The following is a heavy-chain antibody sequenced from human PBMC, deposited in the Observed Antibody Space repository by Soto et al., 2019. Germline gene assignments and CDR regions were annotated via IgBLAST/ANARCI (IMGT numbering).Heavy chain of an antibody. CDR1: GGSFSGYY. V-gene: IGHV4-34*01. Sequence: PSETLSLTCAVYGGSFSGYYWSWIRQPPGEGLEWIGEINHSGSTNYNPSLKSRVTISVDTSKNQFSLKLSSVTAADTAVYYCAREGYYDSSGPDYWGQGTLVTVSS. CDR2: INHSGST. J-gene: IGHJ4*02. CDR3: AREGYYDSSGPDY. D-gene: IGHD3-22*01.